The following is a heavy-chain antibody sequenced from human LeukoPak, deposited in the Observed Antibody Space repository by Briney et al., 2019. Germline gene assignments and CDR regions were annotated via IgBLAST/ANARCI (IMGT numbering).Heavy chain of an antibody. Sequence: RPGGSLRLSCAASGFTFRNYGMNWVRQAPGKGLEWLSGISPRGGGTYYADSVKGRFTISRDNSKNTLYLQMNSLRAEDTAIYYCAKNGDRGAYCTGGTCYPYFYYYMDVWGKGTTVTI. D-gene: IGHD2-15*01. CDR3: AKNGDRGAYCTGGTCYPYFYYYMDV. CDR1: GFTFRNYG. J-gene: IGHJ6*03. V-gene: IGHV3-23*01. CDR2: ISPRGGGT.